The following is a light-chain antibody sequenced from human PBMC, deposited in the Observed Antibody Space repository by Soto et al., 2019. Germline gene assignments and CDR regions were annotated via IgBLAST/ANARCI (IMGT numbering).Light chain of an antibody. CDR2: GAS. CDR1: QSVVTN. J-gene: IGKJ1*01. CDR3: QHYNDLPLT. V-gene: IGKV3-15*01. Sequence: EKVMTQSPATLSVSPGERVTLSCRASQSVVTNLAWYRQKPGQAPRLLISGASTRATGIPDRFIGSGSGTEFTLTITNLQSEDFAVYYCQHYNDLPLTFGQGTKVEIK.